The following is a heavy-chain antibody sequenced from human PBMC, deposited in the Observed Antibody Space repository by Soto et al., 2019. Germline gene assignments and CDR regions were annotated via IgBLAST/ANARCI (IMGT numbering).Heavy chain of an antibody. CDR3: ARDRIAGSKYYYGMDV. J-gene: IGHJ6*02. CDR1: GGTFSSYA. CDR2: IIPIFGTE. D-gene: IGHD6-13*01. V-gene: IGHV1-69*01. Sequence: QVQLVQSGAEVKKPGSSVRVSCKASGGTFSSYAISWVRQAPGQGLEWMGGIIPIFGTENYAQKFQGRVTITADESTSTAYMELSRLRSEDKAVYYCARDRIAGSKYYYGMDVWGQGTTVTVSS.